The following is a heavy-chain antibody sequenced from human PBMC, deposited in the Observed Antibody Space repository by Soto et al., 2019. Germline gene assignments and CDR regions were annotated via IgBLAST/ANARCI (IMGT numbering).Heavy chain of an antibody. Sequence: PGGSLRLPCAASGFTFSSYAMSWVRQAPGKGLEWVSAISGSGGSTYYADSVKGRFTISRDNSKNTLYLQMNSLRAEDTAVYYCAKDRVLSKSRWFDPWGQGTLVTVSS. J-gene: IGHJ5*02. CDR2: ISGSGGST. V-gene: IGHV3-23*01. CDR1: GFTFSSYA. D-gene: IGHD3-9*01. CDR3: AKDRVLSKSRWFDP.